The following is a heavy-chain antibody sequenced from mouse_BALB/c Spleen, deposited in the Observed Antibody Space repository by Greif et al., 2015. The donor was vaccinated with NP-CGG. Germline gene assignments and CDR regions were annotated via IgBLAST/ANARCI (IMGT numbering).Heavy chain of an antibody. CDR2: INPSNGGT. CDR1: GYTFTSYY. Sequence: VQLQQSGAELVKPGASVKLSCKASGYTFTSYYMYWVKQRPGQGLEWIGEINPSNGGTNFNEKFKSKATLTVDKSSSTAYMQLSSLTSEDSAVYYCTRSEGNYFDYWGQGTTLTVSS. J-gene: IGHJ2*01. D-gene: IGHD2-14*01. CDR3: TRSEGNYFDY. V-gene: IGHV1S81*02.